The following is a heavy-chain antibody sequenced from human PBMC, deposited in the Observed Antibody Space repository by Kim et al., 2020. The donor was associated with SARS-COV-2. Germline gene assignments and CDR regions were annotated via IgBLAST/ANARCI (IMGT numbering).Heavy chain of an antibody. D-gene: IGHD3-3*01. CDR1: GFTFSSYA. V-gene: IGHV3-23*01. J-gene: IGHJ4*02. CDR2: ISGSGGST. CDR3: AKDTSLLEWLCPFDY. Sequence: GGSLRLSCAASGFTFSSYAMSWVRQAPGKGLEWVSAISGSGGSTYYADSVKGRFTISRDNSKNTLYLQMNSLRAEDTAVYYCAKDTSLLEWLCPFDYWGQGTLVTVSS.